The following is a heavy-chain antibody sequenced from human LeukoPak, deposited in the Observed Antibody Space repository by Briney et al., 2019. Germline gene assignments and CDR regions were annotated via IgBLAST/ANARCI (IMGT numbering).Heavy chain of an antibody. D-gene: IGHD2-15*01. J-gene: IGHJ3*02. CDR3: AREDCSGGSCYSLSLTPVFHVFDI. CDR2: ISAYNCNT. Sequence: GASVKVSCKASGYTFTNYGISWVRQAPGQGLEWMGWISAYNCNTNYAQKLQGRVTMTTDTSTSTAYMNLRSLRSDNTAVYYCAREDCSGGSCYSLSLTPVFHVFDIWGQGTMVTVSS. V-gene: IGHV1-18*01. CDR1: GYTFTNYG.